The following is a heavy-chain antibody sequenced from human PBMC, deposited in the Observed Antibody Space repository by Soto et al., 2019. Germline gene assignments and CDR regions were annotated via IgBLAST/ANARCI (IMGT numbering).Heavy chain of an antibody. V-gene: IGHV3-21*01. CDR1: GFTFSSYS. J-gene: IGHJ4*02. Sequence: EVQLVESGGGLVKPGGSLRLSCAASGFTFSSYSMNWVRQAPGKGLEWVSSISSSSSYIYYADSVKGRFTISRDNAKNSLYLQMNSLRAEDTAVYYCARDGERRTSTYYFDYWGQGTLVTVSS. D-gene: IGHD1-1*01. CDR2: ISSSSSYI. CDR3: ARDGERRTSTYYFDY.